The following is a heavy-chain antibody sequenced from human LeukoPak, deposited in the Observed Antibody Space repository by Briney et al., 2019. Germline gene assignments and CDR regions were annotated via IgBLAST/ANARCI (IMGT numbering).Heavy chain of an antibody. D-gene: IGHD3-3*01. CDR3: ARDEDYDFWSGYYTGKPGLDY. CDR2: IGAYAART. Sequence: GGSLRLSCVASGFDFSSYAMTWVRQAPGRGLEWVSTIGAYAARTYYADSVKGRFTTSRDNAKNSLYLQMNSLRAEDTAVYYCARDEDYDFWSGYYTGKPGLDYWGQGTLVAVSS. J-gene: IGHJ4*02. V-gene: IGHV3-23*01. CDR1: GFDFSSYA.